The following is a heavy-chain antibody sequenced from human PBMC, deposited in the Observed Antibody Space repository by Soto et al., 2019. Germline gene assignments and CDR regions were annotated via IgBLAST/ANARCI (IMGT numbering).Heavy chain of an antibody. CDR3: ARDRGLIAVSSYGMDV. D-gene: IGHD3-10*01. Sequence: GSLRLSCAASGFTFSSYSMNWVRQAPGKGLEWVSYISSSSSTIYYADSVKGRFTISRDNAKNSLYLQMNSLRAEDTAVYYCARDRGLIAVSSYGMDVWGQGTTVTVSS. CDR1: GFTFSSYS. V-gene: IGHV3-48*01. J-gene: IGHJ6*02. CDR2: ISSSSSTI.